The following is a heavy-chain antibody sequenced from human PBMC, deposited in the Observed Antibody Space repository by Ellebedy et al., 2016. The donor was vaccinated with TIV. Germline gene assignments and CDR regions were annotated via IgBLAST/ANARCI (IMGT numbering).Heavy chain of an antibody. D-gene: IGHD1-1*01. CDR1: GYTLTELS. V-gene: IGHV1-24*01. CDR3: ALTTGTPRNAFNP. Sequence: ASVKVSXXVSGYTLTELSMHWVRQAPGKGLEWMGGFDPEDGETIYAQKFQGRVTMTEDTSTDTAYMELSSLRSEDTAVYYCALTTGTPRNAFNPWGQGTLVTVSS. CDR2: FDPEDGET. J-gene: IGHJ5*02.